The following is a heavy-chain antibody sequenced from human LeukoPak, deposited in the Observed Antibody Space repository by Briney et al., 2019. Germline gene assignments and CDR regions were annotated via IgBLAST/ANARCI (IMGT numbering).Heavy chain of an antibody. Sequence: GGSLRLSCAASGFTFSDYYMSWIRQAPGKGLEWVSYISSSGSTIYYADSVKGRFTISRDNAKNSLFLQMNGLRAEDTAVYYCARRAPYGSGSYFPSFDYWGQGSLVTVSS. D-gene: IGHD3-10*01. CDR2: ISSSGSTI. V-gene: IGHV3-11*04. J-gene: IGHJ4*02. CDR3: ARRAPYGSGSYFPSFDY. CDR1: GFTFSDYY.